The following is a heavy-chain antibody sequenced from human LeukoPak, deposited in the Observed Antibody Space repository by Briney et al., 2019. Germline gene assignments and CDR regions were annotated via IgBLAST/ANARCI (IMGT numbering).Heavy chain of an antibody. J-gene: IGHJ5*02. Sequence: SGPTLVKPTQTLTLTCTFSGFSLSTSGVGVGWIRQPPGKALEWLALIYWDDDKRYSPSLKSRLTITKDTSKNQVVLTMTNMDPVDTATYYCAHSPDTYYDILTGYYIGYNWFDPWGQGTLVTVSS. CDR3: AHSPDTYYDILTGYYIGYNWFDP. CDR2: IYWDDDK. CDR1: GFSLSTSGVG. V-gene: IGHV2-5*02. D-gene: IGHD3-9*01.